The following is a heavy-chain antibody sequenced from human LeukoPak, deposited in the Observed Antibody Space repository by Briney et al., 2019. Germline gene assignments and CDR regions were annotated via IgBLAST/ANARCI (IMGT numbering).Heavy chain of an antibody. CDR1: GGSISSSSYY. D-gene: IGHD3-10*01. Sequence: PSETLSLTCTVSGGSISSSSYYWGWIRQPPGKGLEWIGSIYYSGSTYYNPSLKSRVTISVDTSKNQFSLKLSSVTAADTAVYDCARTNKPLGWFGELLGGDYFDYWGQGTLVTVSS. V-gene: IGHV4-39*01. CDR2: IYYSGST. CDR3: ARTNKPLGWFGELLGGDYFDY. J-gene: IGHJ4*02.